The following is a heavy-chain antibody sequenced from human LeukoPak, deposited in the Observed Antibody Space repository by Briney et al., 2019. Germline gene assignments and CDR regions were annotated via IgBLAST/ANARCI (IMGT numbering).Heavy chain of an antibody. CDR3: AKSTYYYDTFVNAFDF. J-gene: IGHJ3*01. V-gene: IGHV4-59*01. CDR2: IYSSGTT. CDR1: GGSIRSYY. D-gene: IGHD3-22*01. Sequence: SETLSLTCTVSGGSIRSYYWSWVRQPPGKGLEWIGYIYSSGTTNYNPSLKSRVTISIDTSKNQFSLKLSSVTAADTAVYYCAKSTYYYDTFVNAFDFWGQGTVVTVSS.